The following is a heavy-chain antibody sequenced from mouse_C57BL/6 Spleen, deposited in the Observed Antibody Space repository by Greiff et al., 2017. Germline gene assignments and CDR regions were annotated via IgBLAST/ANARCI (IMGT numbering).Heavy chain of an antibody. Sequence: EVKLQESGAELVRPGASVKLSCTASGFNIKDDYMHWVKQRPEQGLEWIGWIDPENGDTEYASKFQGKATITADTSSNTAYLQLSSLTSEDTAVYYCTTRRLLNYWGQGTTLTVSS. J-gene: IGHJ2*01. CDR2: IDPENGDT. CDR1: GFNIKDDY. CDR3: TTRRLLNY. D-gene: IGHD3-2*02. V-gene: IGHV14-4*01.